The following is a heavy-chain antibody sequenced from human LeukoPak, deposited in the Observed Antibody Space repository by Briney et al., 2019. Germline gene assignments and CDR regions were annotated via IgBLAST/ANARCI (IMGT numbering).Heavy chain of an antibody. J-gene: IGHJ4*02. D-gene: IGHD3-3*01. CDR2: INPNSDDT. CDR3: ARARITIFGIIISFVY. CDR1: GYTFTGYY. Sequence: GASVKVSCKASGYTFTGYYMHWVRQAPGQGLEWMGWINPNSDDTKYAQKFQGRVTMTRDTSITTAYMELSRLRSDDTAVYYCARARITIFGIIISFVYWGQGTLVTVSS. V-gene: IGHV1-2*02.